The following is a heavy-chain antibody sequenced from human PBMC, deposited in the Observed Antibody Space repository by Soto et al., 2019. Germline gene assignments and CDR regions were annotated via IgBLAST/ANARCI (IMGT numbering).Heavy chain of an antibody. V-gene: IGHV4-39*01. CDR2: IYYSGST. Sequence: QLQLQESGPGLVKPSETLSLTCTVSGGSISSSSYYWGWIRQPPGKGLEWIGSIYYSGSTYYNPSLKSRVTTSVDTSKNQFSLKLSSVTAADTAVYYCARHGIRPNWFDPWGQGTLVTVSS. CDR1: GGSISSSSYY. J-gene: IGHJ5*02. D-gene: IGHD1-26*01. CDR3: ARHGIRPNWFDP.